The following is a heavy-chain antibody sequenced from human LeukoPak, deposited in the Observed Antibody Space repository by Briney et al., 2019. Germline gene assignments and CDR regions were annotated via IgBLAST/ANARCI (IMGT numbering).Heavy chain of an antibody. D-gene: IGHD4/OR15-4a*01. V-gene: IGHV3-48*01. Sequence: GGSLRLSCAASGFTFSSYSMNWIRQAPGKGLEWVSYISSSSSTIYYADSVKGRFTISRDNAKNSLYLQMNSLRAEDTAVYYCARDLTADYWGQGTLVTVSS. CDR1: GFTFSSYS. CDR3: ARDLTADY. CDR2: ISSSSSTI. J-gene: IGHJ4*02.